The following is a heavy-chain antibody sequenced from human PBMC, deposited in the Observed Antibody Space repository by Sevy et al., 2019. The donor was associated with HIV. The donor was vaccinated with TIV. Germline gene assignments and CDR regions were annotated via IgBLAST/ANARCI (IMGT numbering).Heavy chain of an antibody. CDR2: IYSGGGT. J-gene: IGHJ5*02. Sequence: GGSLRLSCAASGFTVSSSYMTWVRQPPGKGLEWVSVIYSGGGTYYADSVKGRLTTSRDNSKNTLYLQLNNLRADDTAVYYCGRGRGVFGAVAINWFDPWGQGALVTVSS. CDR1: GFTVSSSY. D-gene: IGHD3-3*01. V-gene: IGHV3-53*01. CDR3: GRGRGVFGAVAINWFDP.